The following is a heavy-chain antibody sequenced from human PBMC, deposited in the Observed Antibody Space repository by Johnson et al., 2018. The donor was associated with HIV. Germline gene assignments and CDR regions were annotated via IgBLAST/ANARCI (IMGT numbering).Heavy chain of an antibody. CDR3: TTMSALWFGDLHVFGDGFDI. J-gene: IGHJ3*02. Sequence: QVLLVESGGGVVQPGRSLRLSCAASGFTFSSYAMHWVRQAPGKGLEWVAVISYDGSNKYYAAAVKGRFIISRDDSKNTLYLQMNGLKTEDTAVYYCTTMSALWFGDLHVFGDGFDIWGQGTMVTVSS. CDR2: ISYDGSNK. CDR1: GFTFSSYA. D-gene: IGHD3-10*01. V-gene: IGHV3-30*04.